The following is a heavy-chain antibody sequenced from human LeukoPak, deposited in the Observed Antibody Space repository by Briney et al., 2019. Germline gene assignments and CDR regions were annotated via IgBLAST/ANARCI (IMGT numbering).Heavy chain of an antibody. CDR1: GFTFSDYY. CDR3: AKDQDIYSSTSHDY. Sequence: GGSLRLSCAASGFTFSDYYMSWIRQAPGKGLEWVSYISSSGSTIYYADSVKGRFTISRDNAKNSLYLQMNSLRAEDTAVYYCAKDQDIYSSTSHDYWGQGTLVTVSS. CDR2: ISSSGSTI. J-gene: IGHJ4*02. V-gene: IGHV3-11*01. D-gene: IGHD2-2*01.